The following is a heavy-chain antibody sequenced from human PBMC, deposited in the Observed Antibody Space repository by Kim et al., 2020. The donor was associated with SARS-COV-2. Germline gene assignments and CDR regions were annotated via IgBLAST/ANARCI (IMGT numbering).Heavy chain of an antibody. Sequence: SETLSLTCTVSGGSISSSSYYWGWIRQPPGKGLEWIGSIYYSGSTYYNPSLKSRVTISVDTSKNQFSLKLSSVTAADTAVYYCARDSLQEQFDYWGQGTLVTVSS. V-gene: IGHV4-39*07. CDR1: GGSISSSSYY. J-gene: IGHJ4*02. D-gene: IGHD1-1*01. CDR2: IYYSGST. CDR3: ARDSLQEQFDY.